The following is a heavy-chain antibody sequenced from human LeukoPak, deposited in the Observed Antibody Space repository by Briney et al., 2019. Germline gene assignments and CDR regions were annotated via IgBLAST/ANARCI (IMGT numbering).Heavy chain of an antibody. Sequence: SETLSLTCTVSGGSISSYYWSWLRQPPGKGLEWIGYIYYSGSTNYNPSLKSRVTISVDTSKNQFSLKLGSVTAADTAVYYCARAEGQTFDYWGQGTLVTVSS. CDR1: GGSISSYY. CDR2: IYYSGST. V-gene: IGHV4-59*01. J-gene: IGHJ4*02. CDR3: ARAEGQTFDY.